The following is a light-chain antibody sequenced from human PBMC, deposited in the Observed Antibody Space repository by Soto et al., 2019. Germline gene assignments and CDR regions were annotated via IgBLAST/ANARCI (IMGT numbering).Light chain of an antibody. Sequence: EMVLTQSPATLSLSPCERATLSCRASQSVSSYLAWYQQKPGQAPRLLIYDTCKRATGIPARFSGSGSGTDFTLTISSLEPEDFAVYYCQQRSNWPIITFGQGTRLEIK. CDR1: QSVSSY. CDR2: DTC. CDR3: QQRSNWPIIT. V-gene: IGKV3-11*01. J-gene: IGKJ5*01.